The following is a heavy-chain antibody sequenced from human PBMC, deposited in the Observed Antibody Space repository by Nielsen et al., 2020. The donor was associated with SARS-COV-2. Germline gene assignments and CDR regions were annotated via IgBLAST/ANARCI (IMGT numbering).Heavy chain of an antibody. V-gene: IGHV3-21*01. J-gene: IGHJ6*04. D-gene: IGHD2-2*02. CDR2: LSGSSRYI. CDR1: GFNFSGHS. Sequence: GGSLRLSCAASGFNFSGHSMSWVRQAPGKGLEWVSSLSGSSRYIYYADSLQGRFTISRDNAQNSLFLQMNSLRAEDTAVYYCARTIIQCSSTHCYTLGGMDVWGKGTTVTVSS. CDR3: ARTIIQCSSTHCYTLGGMDV.